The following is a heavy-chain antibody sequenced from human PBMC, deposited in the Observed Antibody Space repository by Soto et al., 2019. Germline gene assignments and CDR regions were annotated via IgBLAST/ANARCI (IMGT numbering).Heavy chain of an antibody. CDR2: MNPNSGNT. Sequence: GASVKVSCKASGYTFTSYDINWVRQATGQGLEWMGWMNPNSGNTGYAQKFQGRVTMTRNTSISTAYMGLSSLRSEDTAVYYCARGPSSYGDDDAFDIWGQGTMVTVSS. CDR3: ARGPSSYGDDDAFDI. V-gene: IGHV1-8*01. CDR1: GYTFTSYD. J-gene: IGHJ3*02. D-gene: IGHD4-17*01.